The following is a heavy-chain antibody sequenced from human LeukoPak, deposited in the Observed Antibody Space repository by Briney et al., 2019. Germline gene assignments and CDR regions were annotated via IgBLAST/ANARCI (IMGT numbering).Heavy chain of an antibody. CDR1: GYTFVAYY. V-gene: IGHV1-2*02. D-gene: IGHD1-26*01. CDR3: ATLAGEHQAPFHY. CDR2: INPNSGGT. Sequence: ASVKVSCKASGYTFVAYYMHWVRQAPGQGLEWMGWINPNSGGTNYAQKFQGSVTMTRDTSISTAYMEQSRLKSDDTAVYYCATLAGEHQAPFHYWGQGTLVTVSS. J-gene: IGHJ4*02.